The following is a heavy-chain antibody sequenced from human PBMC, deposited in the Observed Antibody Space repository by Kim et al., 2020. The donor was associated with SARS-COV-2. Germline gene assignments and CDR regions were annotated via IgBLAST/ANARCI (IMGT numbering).Heavy chain of an antibody. V-gene: IGHV4-34*13. CDR3: ARTRTAMVRGGKGFDY. Sequence: SHKSRVTISVDTSKNQFSLKLSSVTAADTAVYYCARTRTAMVRGGKGFDYWGQGTLVTVSS. D-gene: IGHD3-10*01. J-gene: IGHJ4*02.